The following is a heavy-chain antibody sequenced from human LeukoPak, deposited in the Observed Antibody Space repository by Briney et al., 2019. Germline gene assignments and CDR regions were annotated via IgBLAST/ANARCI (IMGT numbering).Heavy chain of an antibody. CDR3: ARDNVLGPMVRGGDAFDI. CDR1: GGTFSSYA. CDR2: IIPIFGTA. J-gene: IGHJ3*02. V-gene: IGHV1-69*13. Sequence: SVKVSCKASGGTFSSYAISWVRQAPGQGLEWMGGIIPIFGTANYAQKFQGRVTITADESTSTAYMELSSLRSDDTAVYYCARDNVLGPMVRGGDAFDIWGQGTMVTVSS. D-gene: IGHD3-10*01.